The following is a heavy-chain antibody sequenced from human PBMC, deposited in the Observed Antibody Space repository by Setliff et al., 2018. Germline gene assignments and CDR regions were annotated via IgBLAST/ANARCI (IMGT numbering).Heavy chain of an antibody. Sequence: ASVKVSCKVSGSTVTESSMHWVRQAPGKGLEWMGGFDPEDGERIYAQHFHGRLTMTEDTSTDAAYMELSSLRSEDTAVYYCATGFLRYDILTGYYQRPHYFEYWGQGTQVTVSS. J-gene: IGHJ4*02. CDR1: GSTVTESS. D-gene: IGHD3-9*01. V-gene: IGHV1-24*01. CDR2: FDPEDGER. CDR3: ATGFLRYDILTGYYQRPHYFEY.